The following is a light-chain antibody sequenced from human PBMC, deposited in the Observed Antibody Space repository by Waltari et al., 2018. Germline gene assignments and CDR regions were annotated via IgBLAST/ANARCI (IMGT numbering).Light chain of an antibody. V-gene: IGLV6-57*04. J-gene: IGLJ2*01. CDR3: QSYDDRSVV. CDR2: EDN. CDR1: SGSIANKY. Sequence: NFMLTQPHSVSESTGKTVTIPCTRSSGSIANKYVQWYQQRPGSAPTTVIYEDNQRPSGVPDRFSGSIDSSSNSASLTISGLKPEDEADYYCQSYDDRSVVFGGGTKLTVL.